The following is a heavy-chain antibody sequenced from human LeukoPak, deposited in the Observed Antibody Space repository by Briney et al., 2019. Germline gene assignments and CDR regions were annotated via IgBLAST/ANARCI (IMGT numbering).Heavy chain of an antibody. CDR3: AHTGWDLGYYFDY. D-gene: IGHD1-26*01. V-gene: IGHV3-30*03. Sequence: PGGSLRLSCAASGFTFSRYGMHWVRQAPGKGLEWVAVISYDGSKKYYADSVKGRFTISRGNSKNTLYLQMNSLRAEDTALYYCAHTGWDLGYYFDYWGQGTLVTVSS. CDR1: GFTFSRYG. J-gene: IGHJ4*02. CDR2: ISYDGSKK.